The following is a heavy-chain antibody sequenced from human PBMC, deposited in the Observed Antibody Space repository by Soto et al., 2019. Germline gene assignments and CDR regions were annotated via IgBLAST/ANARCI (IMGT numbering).Heavy chain of an antibody. D-gene: IGHD2-2*01. V-gene: IGHV6-1*01. Sequence: SQTLSLTCAISGDSVSSNSAAWNWIRQSPSRGLEWLGRTYYRSKWYNDYAVSVKSRITINPDTSKNQFSLQLNSVTPEDTAVYYCARDRGYCSSTSCYPGMDVWGQGTTVTVSS. CDR2: TYYRSKWYN. J-gene: IGHJ6*02. CDR3: ARDRGYCSSTSCYPGMDV. CDR1: GDSVSSNSAA.